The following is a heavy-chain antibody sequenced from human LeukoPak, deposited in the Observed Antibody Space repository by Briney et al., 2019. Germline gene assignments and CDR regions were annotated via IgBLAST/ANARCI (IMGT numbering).Heavy chain of an antibody. CDR3: ARETVDSGRRFDY. CDR1: GFTFSSYA. CDR2: IYSGGST. V-gene: IGHV3-66*01. D-gene: IGHD3-10*01. J-gene: IGHJ4*02. Sequence: GGSLRLSCAASGFTFSSYAMSWVRQAPGKGLEWVSVIYSGGSTYYADSVKGRFTISRDNSKNTLYLQMNSLRAEDTAVYYCARETVDSGRRFDYWGQGTLVTVSS.